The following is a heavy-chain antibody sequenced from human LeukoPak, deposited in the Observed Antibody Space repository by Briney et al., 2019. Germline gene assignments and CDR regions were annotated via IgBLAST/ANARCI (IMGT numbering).Heavy chain of an antibody. CDR1: GFTFSTYS. V-gene: IGHV3-21*01. J-gene: IGHJ6*02. Sequence: GGALRLSCAASGFTFSTYSMNWVRQAPGKGREWVSSISSSSTYIYYADSVKGRFTISRDNAKNSLYLQMNSLRAEDTAVYYCARDPGVAYFAMDVWGQGTTVTVSS. CDR2: ISSSSTYI. D-gene: IGHD5-12*01. CDR3: ARDPGVAYFAMDV.